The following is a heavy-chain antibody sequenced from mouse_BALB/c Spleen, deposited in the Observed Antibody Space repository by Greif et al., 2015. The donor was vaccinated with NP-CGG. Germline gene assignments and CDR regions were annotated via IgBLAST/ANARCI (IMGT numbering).Heavy chain of an antibody. CDR2: ILPGSGST. V-gene: IGHV1-9*01. CDR3: AKMGEYGNPYYAMDY. D-gene: IGHD2-10*02. Sequence: QVQLKESGAELMKPGASVKISCKATGYTFSSYWIEWVKQRPGHGLEWIGEILPGSGSTNYNEKFKGKATFTADTSSNTAYMQLSSLTSEDSAVYYCAKMGEYGNPYYAMDYWGQGTSVTVSS. J-gene: IGHJ4*01. CDR1: GYTFSSYW.